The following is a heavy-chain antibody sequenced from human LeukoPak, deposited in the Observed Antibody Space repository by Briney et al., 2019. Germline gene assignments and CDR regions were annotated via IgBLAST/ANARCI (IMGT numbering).Heavy chain of an antibody. CDR1: GGSISSYY. D-gene: IGHD1-7*01. Sequence: SETLSLTRTVSGGSISSYYWSWIRQPPGKGLEWIGYIYYSGSTNYNPSLKSRVTISVDTSKNQFSLKLSSVTAADTAVYYCARLTELQFFDYWGQGTLVTVSS. J-gene: IGHJ4*02. CDR2: IYYSGST. V-gene: IGHV4-59*12. CDR3: ARLTELQFFDY.